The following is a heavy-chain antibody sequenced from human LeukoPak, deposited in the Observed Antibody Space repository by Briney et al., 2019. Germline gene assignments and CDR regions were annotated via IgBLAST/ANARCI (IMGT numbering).Heavy chain of an antibody. Sequence: ASVKVSCTASRYTFTGYYMHSVPQAPGQGREWMGWINPNSGGTNYAQKFQGRVTMTRDTSISTAYMELSRLRSDDTAVYYCARGCSGGSCYFLYWGQGTLVTVSS. V-gene: IGHV1-2*02. CDR3: ARGCSGGSCYFLY. J-gene: IGHJ4*02. D-gene: IGHD2-15*01. CDR1: RYTFTGYY. CDR2: INPNSGGT.